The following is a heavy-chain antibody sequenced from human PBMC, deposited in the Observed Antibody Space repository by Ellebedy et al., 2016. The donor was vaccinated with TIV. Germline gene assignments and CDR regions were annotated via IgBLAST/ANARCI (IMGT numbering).Heavy chain of an antibody. CDR1: GYTFTSYY. V-gene: IGHV1-46*01. J-gene: IGHJ6*02. CDR2: INPSGGST. D-gene: IGHD6-25*01. CDR3: AGTSAATWGMDV. Sequence: ASVKVSXXASGYTFTSYYMHWVRQAPGQGLEWMGIINPSGGSTSYAQKFQGRVTMTRDTSTSTVYMELSSLRSEDTAVYYCAGTSAATWGMDVWGQGTTVTVSS.